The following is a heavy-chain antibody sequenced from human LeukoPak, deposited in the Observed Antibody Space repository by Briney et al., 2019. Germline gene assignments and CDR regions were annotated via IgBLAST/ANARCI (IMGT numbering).Heavy chain of an antibody. J-gene: IGHJ6*02. D-gene: IGHD6-13*01. CDR2: ISDSGGRT. CDR1: GFTFSSYDFSNYA. V-gene: IGHV3-23*01. Sequence: GGPLRLSCAASGFTFSSYDFSNYAMSWVRQAPGKGLEWVSAISDSGGRTYYADSVKGRFTISRDNSKNTLYLQMNSLRAEDTAVYYCARSPAAGYYYGVDVWGQGTTVTVSS. CDR3: ARSPAAGYYYGVDV.